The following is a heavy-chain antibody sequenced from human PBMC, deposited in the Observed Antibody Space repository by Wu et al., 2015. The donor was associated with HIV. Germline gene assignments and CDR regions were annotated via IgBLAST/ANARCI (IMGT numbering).Heavy chain of an antibody. D-gene: IGHD1-26*01. CDR1: GYRFTSFN. CDR2: MDPKSGSA. CDR3: ARVGVLLTPAQLLEYFQH. J-gene: IGHJ1*01. V-gene: IGHV1-8*02. Sequence: QVQLVQSGTVVQKPGTSVRVSCKISGYRFTSFNINWIRQVHGRGLEWMGWMDPKSGSAAFGHNFQGRVSMTRNNSISTAYMELSRVTSDDTAIYYCARVGVLLTPAQLLEYFQHWGQGTRVVVSS.